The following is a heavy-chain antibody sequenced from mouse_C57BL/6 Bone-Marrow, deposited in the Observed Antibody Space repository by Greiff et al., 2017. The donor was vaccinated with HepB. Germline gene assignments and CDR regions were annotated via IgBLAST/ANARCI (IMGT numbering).Heavy chain of an antibody. D-gene: IGHD1-1*01. CDR1: GFNIKDDY. Sequence: EVQLQQSGAELVRPGASVKLSCTASGFNIKDDYMHWVKQRPEQGLEWIGWIDPENGDTEYASKFQGKATITADTSSNTAYLQLSSLTSEDTAVYYWSNYEDYYAMDYWGQGTSVTVYS. V-gene: IGHV14-4*01. CDR3: SNYEDYYAMDY. CDR2: IDPENGDT. J-gene: IGHJ4*01.